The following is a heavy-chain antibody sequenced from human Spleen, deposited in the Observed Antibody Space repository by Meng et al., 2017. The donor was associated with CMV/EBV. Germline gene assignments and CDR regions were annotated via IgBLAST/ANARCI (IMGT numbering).Heavy chain of an antibody. D-gene: IGHD3-3*01. CDR3: TRVTFGVVRLNWFDP. J-gene: IGHJ5*02. CDR1: GSISSSSYY. Sequence: GSISSSSYYWGWIRQPPGKGLEWIGSIYYSGSTYYNPSLKSRVTISVDTSKNQFSLKLSSVTAADTAVYYCTRVTFGVVRLNWFDPWGQGTLVTVSS. V-gene: IGHV4-39*07. CDR2: IYYSGST.